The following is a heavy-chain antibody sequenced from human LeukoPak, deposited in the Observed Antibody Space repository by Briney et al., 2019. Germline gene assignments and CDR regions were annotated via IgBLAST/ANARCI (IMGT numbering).Heavy chain of an antibody. J-gene: IGHJ6*02. CDR3: ARVSAPGSGSYYYYYYGMDV. D-gene: IGHD3-10*01. Sequence: GGSLRLSCVGSGFTFSSYTVNWVRQAPGKRLEWVSSISSSSSFKQYADSAKGRFTISRDNAKNSLYLQMSGLRGEDTAVYYCARVSAPGSGSYYYYYYGMDVWGQGTTVTVSS. CDR1: GFTFSSYT. CDR2: ISSSSSFK. V-gene: IGHV3-21*04.